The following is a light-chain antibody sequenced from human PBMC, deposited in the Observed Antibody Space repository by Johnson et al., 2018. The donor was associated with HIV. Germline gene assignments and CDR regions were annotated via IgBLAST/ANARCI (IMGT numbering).Light chain of an antibody. CDR2: ENN. Sequence: QSVLTQPPSVSAPPGQKVTISCSGSSSNIENNYVSWYQQLPETAPKLLIYENNKRPSGIPDRFSGSKSGTSATLGVTGLQTGDEADYYCGTWDTSLSDYYVFGPGTKCTGL. CDR3: GTWDTSLSDYYV. J-gene: IGLJ1*01. V-gene: IGLV1-51*02. CDR1: SSNIENNY.